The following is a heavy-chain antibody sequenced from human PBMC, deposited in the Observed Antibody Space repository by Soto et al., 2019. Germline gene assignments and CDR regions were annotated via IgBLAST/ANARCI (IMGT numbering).Heavy chain of an antibody. CDR1: GYTFTSYA. Sequence: ASVKVSCKASGYTFTSYAMHWVRQAPGQRLEWMGWINAGNGNTKYSQKFQGRVTITRDTSASTAYMELSSLRSEDTAVYYCARDRVLNMVRGPWFDPWGQGTLVTVSS. D-gene: IGHD3-10*01. CDR3: ARDRVLNMVRGPWFDP. CDR2: INAGNGNT. J-gene: IGHJ5*02. V-gene: IGHV1-3*01.